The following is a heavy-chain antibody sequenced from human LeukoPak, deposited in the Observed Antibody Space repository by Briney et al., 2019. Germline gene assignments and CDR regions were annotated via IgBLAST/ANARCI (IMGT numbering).Heavy chain of an antibody. CDR1: GYTFTSNY. CDR3: AVGSGSYLVRGMDV. CDR2: INPSGGST. Sequence: ASVKVSCKVSGYTFTSNYMNWVRQAPGQGLDWMGIINPSGGSTSYAQKFQGRVTMTRDTSTSTVYMELSSLRSEDTAVYYCAVGSGSYLVRGMDVWGQGTTVTVSS. D-gene: IGHD3-10*01. J-gene: IGHJ6*02. V-gene: IGHV1-46*01.